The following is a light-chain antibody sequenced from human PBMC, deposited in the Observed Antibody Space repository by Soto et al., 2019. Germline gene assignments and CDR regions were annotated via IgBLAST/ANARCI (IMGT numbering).Light chain of an antibody. CDR1: QGISNY. CDR2: AAS. CDR3: QKYNSPPWT. Sequence: DIQMTQSPSSLSASVGDRVTITCRASQGISNYLAWYQQKPGKVPKVLIYAASTLQSGVPSRFRGSASGTDFTLTISRLQPEDVATYYCQKYNSPPWTFGQGTKVEIK. J-gene: IGKJ1*01. V-gene: IGKV1-27*01.